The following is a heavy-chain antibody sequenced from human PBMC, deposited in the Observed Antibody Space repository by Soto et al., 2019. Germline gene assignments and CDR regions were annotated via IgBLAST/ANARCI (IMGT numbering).Heavy chain of an antibody. J-gene: IGHJ5*02. CDR3: ARGLEYYDSSGYL. CDR2: INHSGST. V-gene: IGHV4-34*01. CDR1: GGSFSVYY. D-gene: IGHD3-22*01. Sequence: PSETLALTCAVYGGSFSVYYWSWIRQPPGKGLEWIGEINHSGSTNYNPSLKSRVTISVDTSKNQFSLKLSSVTAADAAVYYCARGLEYYDSSGYLWGQGTLDTVSS.